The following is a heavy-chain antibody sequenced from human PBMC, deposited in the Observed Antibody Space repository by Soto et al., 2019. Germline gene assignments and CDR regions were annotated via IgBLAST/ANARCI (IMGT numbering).Heavy chain of an antibody. CDR3: ARWQQNNWFDP. V-gene: IGHV4-59*08. Sequence: SETLSLTCTVSGGSISSYYWSWIRQPPGKGLEWIGYIYYGGSTNFNPSLKSRVTISVDASKNQFSLELSSVTAADTAVYYCARWQQNNWFDPWGQGTLVTVSS. D-gene: IGHD6-13*01. CDR2: IYYGGST. J-gene: IGHJ5*02. CDR1: GGSISSYY.